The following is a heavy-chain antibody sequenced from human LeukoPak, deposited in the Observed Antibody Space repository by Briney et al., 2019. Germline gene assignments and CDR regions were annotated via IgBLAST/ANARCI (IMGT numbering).Heavy chain of an antibody. CDR3: AKEDTAMAAEDY. CDR1: GFTFSNYA. J-gene: IGHJ4*02. Sequence: GGSLRLSCAGSGFTFSNYAMTWVRQAPGKGLEWVSSVSGSGRNTFYPDSVEGRFTIARDNSKNTVYLQMNSLRADDTAVYYCAKEDTAMAAEDYWGQGTLVTVS. CDR2: VSGSGRNT. V-gene: IGHV3-23*01. D-gene: IGHD5-18*01.